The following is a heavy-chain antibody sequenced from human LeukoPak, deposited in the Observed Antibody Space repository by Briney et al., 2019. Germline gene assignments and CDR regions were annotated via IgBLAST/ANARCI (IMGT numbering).Heavy chain of an antibody. D-gene: IGHD3-3*01. CDR3: ARIHDFWSGADDY. CDR1: GYTFTGYY. V-gene: IGHV1-2*02. CDR2: INPNSGGT. J-gene: IGHJ4*02. Sequence: ASVKVSCKASGYTFTGYYMHWVRQAPGQVLEWMGWINPNSGGTNYAQKFQGRVTMTRDTSISTAYMELSRLRSDDTAVYYCARIHDFWSGADDYWGQGTLVTVSS.